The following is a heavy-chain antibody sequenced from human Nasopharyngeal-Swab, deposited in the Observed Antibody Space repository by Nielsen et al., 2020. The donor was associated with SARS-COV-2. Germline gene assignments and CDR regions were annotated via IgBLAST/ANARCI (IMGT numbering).Heavy chain of an antibody. J-gene: IGHJ4*02. CDR2: INPSGGST. D-gene: IGHD6-13*01. V-gene: IGHV1-46*01. Sequence: ASVKVSCKASGYTFTSYGISWVRQAPGQGLEWMGIINPSGGSTSYAQKFQGRVTMTRDTSTSTVYMELSSLRSEDTAVYYCARVHRIAAAGFDYWGQGTLVTVSS. CDR3: ARVHRIAAAGFDY. CDR1: GYTFTSYG.